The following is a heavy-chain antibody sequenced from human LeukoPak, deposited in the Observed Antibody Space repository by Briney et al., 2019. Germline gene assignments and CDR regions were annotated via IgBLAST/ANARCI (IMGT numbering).Heavy chain of an antibody. V-gene: IGHV4-34*01. D-gene: IGHD4-17*01. CDR3: ARGWYKTRTTVTIRSDFDY. Sequence: PSETLSLTCAVYGGSFSGYYWSWIRQPPGKGLEWIGEINHSGSTNYNPSLKSRVTISVDTSKNQFSLKLSSVTAADTAVYYCARGWYKTRTTVTIRSDFDYWGQGTLVTVSS. J-gene: IGHJ4*02. CDR1: GGSFSGYY. CDR2: INHSGST.